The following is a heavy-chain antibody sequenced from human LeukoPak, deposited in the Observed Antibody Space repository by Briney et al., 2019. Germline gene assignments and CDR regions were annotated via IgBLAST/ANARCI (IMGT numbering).Heavy chain of an antibody. CDR2: ISSNGGST. J-gene: IGHJ4*02. V-gene: IGHV3-64D*06. D-gene: IGHD5-12*01. CDR3: VRDLYSGYDGRRPFDY. Sequence: PGGSLRLSCSASGFTFSSYAMHWVRQAPGRRLEYVSGISSNGGSTYYADFVKGRFTISRDNSKNTLYLQMSSLRAEDTAVYYCVRDLYSGYDGRRPFDYWGQGTLVTVSS. CDR1: GFTFSSYA.